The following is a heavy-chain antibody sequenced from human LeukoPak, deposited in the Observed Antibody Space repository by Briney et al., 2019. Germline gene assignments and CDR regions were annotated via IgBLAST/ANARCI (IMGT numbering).Heavy chain of an antibody. CDR3: ARSYGVALYY. CDR2: IYYSGST. J-gene: IGHJ4*02. Sequence: PSETLSLTCTVSGGSISSYYWSWIRQPPGKGLEWIGYIYYSGSTNYNPSLKSRVTISVDTSKNQFSLKLSSVTAADTAVYYCARSYGVALYYWGQGTLVTVSS. D-gene: IGHD3-3*01. CDR1: GGSISSYY. V-gene: IGHV4-59*01.